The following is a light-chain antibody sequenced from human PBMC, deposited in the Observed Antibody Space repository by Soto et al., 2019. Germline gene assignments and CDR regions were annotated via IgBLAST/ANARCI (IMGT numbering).Light chain of an antibody. Sequence: QSALTQPASVSGSPGQSITISCAGTSRNVGSYNLVSWYQQNPGKAPKLVIYEGTKRPSGVSDRFSGSKSGNTASMTLSGLQAEDEADYYCCSYAHDTRSGTVVFGGGTKLTVL. CDR2: EGT. J-gene: IGLJ2*01. CDR3: CSYAHDTRSGTVV. CDR1: SRNVGSYNL. V-gene: IGLV2-23*01.